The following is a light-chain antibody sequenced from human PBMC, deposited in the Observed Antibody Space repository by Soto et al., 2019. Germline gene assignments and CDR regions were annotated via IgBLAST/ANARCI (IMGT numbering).Light chain of an antibody. CDR3: QQYGSSGT. J-gene: IGKJ1*01. V-gene: IGKV3-20*01. CDR2: DAS. CDR1: QSVSNY. Sequence: EIVLTQSPATLSLSPGERATLSCRASQSVSNYLAWYQQKPGQAPRLLIYDASKRATGIPGRFSGSWSGTDFTLTISRLEPEDFAVYYCQQYGSSGTFGQGTKVDIK.